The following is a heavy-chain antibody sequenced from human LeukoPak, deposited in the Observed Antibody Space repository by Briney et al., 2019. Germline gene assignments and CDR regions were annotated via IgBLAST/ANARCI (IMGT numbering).Heavy chain of an antibody. CDR2: ISGSGDST. CDR1: GFTFSRFA. V-gene: IGHV3-23*01. CDR3: ATYRRGYHDSSESYYFDY. J-gene: IGHJ4*02. D-gene: IGHD3-22*01. Sequence: GGSLRLSCAASGFTFSRFAMCWVRQAPGKGLEWVSGISGSGDSTYYADSVKGRFTISRDNSKNTLYLQMNGLRAEDTAVYYCATYRRGYHDSSESYYFDYWGQGTLVTVSS.